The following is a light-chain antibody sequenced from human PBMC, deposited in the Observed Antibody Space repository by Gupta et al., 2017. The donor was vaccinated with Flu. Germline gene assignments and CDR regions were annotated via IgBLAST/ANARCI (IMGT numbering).Light chain of an antibody. J-gene: IGKJ3*01. CDR3: QQRSNWHT. Sequence: EIVLTQSPATLSLSPGERATLPCRASQSVSSYLDWYQQKPVQAPRLLIYDASTRATGIPGRFSGSGYVTDFTLTISSLEPEDFAVYSCQQRSNWHTFGHGTKVDIK. CDR1: QSVSSY. V-gene: IGKV3-11*01. CDR2: DAS.